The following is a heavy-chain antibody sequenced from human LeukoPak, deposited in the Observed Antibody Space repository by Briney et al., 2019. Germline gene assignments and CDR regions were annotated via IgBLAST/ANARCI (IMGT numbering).Heavy chain of an antibody. V-gene: IGHV1-2*02. CDR2: INPNSGGT. D-gene: IGHD2-15*01. CDR3: ARDRQEGWWFDP. CDR1: GYTFTGYY. J-gene: IGHJ5*02. Sequence: ASVKVSCKASGYTFTGYYMHWVRQAPGQGLEWMGWINPNSGGTNYAQKFQGRVTMTRDTSTSTAYMELSRLRSDDTAVYYCARDRQEGWWFDPWGQGTLVTVSS.